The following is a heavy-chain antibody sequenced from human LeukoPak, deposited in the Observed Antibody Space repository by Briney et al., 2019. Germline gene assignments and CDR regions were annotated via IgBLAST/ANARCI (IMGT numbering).Heavy chain of an antibody. CDR3: ARGPYSYASSSAFDI. Sequence: TLSLTCTVSGGSISSGEYYGSWIRQPAGKGLEWIGRISSSGSTHHNPSLKRRVTITVDTYKNQFSLELSSVTAATTAVYFCARGPYSYASSSAFDIWGQGRTVTASS. D-gene: IGHD3-22*01. J-gene: IGHJ3*02. CDR2: ISSSGST. V-gene: IGHV4-61*02. CDR1: GGSISSGEYY.